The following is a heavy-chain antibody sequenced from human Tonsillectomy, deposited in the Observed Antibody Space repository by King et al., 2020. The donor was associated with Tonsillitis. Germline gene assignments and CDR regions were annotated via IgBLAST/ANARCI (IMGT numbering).Heavy chain of an antibody. J-gene: IGHJ4*02. Sequence: VQLVESGGGLVQPGGSLRLSCAASGLTFSGYAMNWVRQAPGKGLDWVSAISANDVSTYYADSVKGRFTISRDISKNTLYLQMNSLRAEDTAVYYCATKSLAIGFHYLDFWGQGTLVTVSS. CDR1: GLTFSGYA. V-gene: IGHV3-23*04. D-gene: IGHD3-16*01. CDR2: ISANDVST. CDR3: ATKSLAIGFHYLDF.